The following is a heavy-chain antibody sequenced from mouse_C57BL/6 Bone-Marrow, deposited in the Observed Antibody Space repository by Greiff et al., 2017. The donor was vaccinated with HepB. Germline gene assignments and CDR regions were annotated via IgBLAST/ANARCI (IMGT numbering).Heavy chain of an antibody. CDR3: ARSGDSHYAMDY. CDR2: IYPGSGST. Sequence: VQLQQPGAELVRPGTSVKLSCKASGYTFTSYWITWVKQRPGQGLEWIGDIYPGSGSTNYNEKFKSKATLTVDTSSSTAYMQLSSLTSEDSAVYYCARSGDSHYAMDYWGQGTSVTVSS. J-gene: IGHJ4*01. V-gene: IGHV1-55*01. D-gene: IGHD3-1*01. CDR1: GYTFTSYW.